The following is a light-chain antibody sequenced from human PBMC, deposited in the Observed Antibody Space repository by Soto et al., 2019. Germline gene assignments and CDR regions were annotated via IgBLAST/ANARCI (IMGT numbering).Light chain of an antibody. CDR3: QQTYTSPLYT. CDR1: QSITNY. V-gene: IGKV1-39*01. Sequence: DIQMTQSPSSLSASVGDRVTITCRTSQSITNYLNWYQQKPGKASKLLIYAASTLQSGVPSRFSGSGSGTDFTLTISSLQPGDFASYYCQQTYTSPLYTFGQGTKLEIK. J-gene: IGKJ2*01. CDR2: AAS.